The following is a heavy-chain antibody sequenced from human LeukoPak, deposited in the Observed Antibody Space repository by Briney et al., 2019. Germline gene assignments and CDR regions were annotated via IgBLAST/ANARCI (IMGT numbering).Heavy chain of an antibody. J-gene: IGHJ6*03. Sequence: GGSLRLSCAASGFTFSSYWMSWVRQAPGKGLEWVANIKQDGSEKYYVDSVKGRSTISRDNAKNSLYLQMNSLRAEDTAVYYCARDRIAFYDFWSGFGYYYYMDVWGKGTTVTVSS. CDR1: GFTFSSYW. CDR2: IKQDGSEK. CDR3: ARDRIAFYDFWSGFGYYYYMDV. V-gene: IGHV3-7*01. D-gene: IGHD3-3*01.